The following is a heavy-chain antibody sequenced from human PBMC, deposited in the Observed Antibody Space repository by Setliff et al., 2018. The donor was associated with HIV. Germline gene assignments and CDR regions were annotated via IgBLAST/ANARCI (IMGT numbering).Heavy chain of an antibody. J-gene: IGHJ1*01. CDR1: GFTFTNAW. Sequence: GESLKISCKASGFTFTNAWMSWVRQAPGKGLEWVGRIKSKIDGGTTEYAASVKGRVTISRDDSKSIAYLQMNSLKSEDTAVYYCTRDAVWGSYRPSYFQHWGQGTLVTVSS. CDR2: IKSKIDGGTT. CDR3: TRDAVWGSYRPSYFQH. D-gene: IGHD3-16*02. V-gene: IGHV3-15*01.